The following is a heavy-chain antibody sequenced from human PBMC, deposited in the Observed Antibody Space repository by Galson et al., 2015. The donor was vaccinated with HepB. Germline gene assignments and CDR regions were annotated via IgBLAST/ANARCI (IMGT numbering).Heavy chain of an antibody. CDR3: TTDRVERDFWSGYFTYYFDY. CDR2: IKSKTDGGTT. V-gene: IGHV3-15*01. D-gene: IGHD3-3*01. CDR1: GFTFSNAW. J-gene: IGHJ4*02. Sequence: SLRLSCAASGFTFSNAWMSWVRQAPGKGLEWVGRIKSKTDGGTTDYAAPVKGRFTISRDDSKNTLYLQMNSLKTEDTAVYYCTTDRVERDFWSGYFTYYFDYWGQGTQVTVSS.